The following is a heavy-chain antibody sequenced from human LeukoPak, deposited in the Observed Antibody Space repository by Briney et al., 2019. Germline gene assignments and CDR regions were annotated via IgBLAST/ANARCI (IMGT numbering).Heavy chain of an antibody. CDR3: ARGLLIYCSSTSCYKGPAAFDI. D-gene: IGHD2-2*02. Sequence: SETLSLTCAVYGGSFSGYYWSWIRQPPGKGLEWIGEINHSGSANYNPSLKSRVTISVDTSKNQFSLKLGSVTAADTAVYYCARGLLIYCSSTSCYKGPAAFDIWGQGTMVTVSS. V-gene: IGHV4-34*01. CDR2: INHSGSA. CDR1: GGSFSGYY. J-gene: IGHJ3*02.